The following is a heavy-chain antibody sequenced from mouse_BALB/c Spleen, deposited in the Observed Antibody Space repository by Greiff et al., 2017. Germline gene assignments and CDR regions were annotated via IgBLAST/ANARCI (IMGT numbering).Heavy chain of an antibody. D-gene: IGHD1-1*01. J-gene: IGHJ4*01. CDR1: GFSLTSYG. CDR3: ARDYYGEDYYAMDY. CDR2: IWAGGST. V-gene: IGHV2-9*02. Sequence: VQLQQSGPGLVAPSQSLSITCTVSGFSLTSYGVHWVRQPPGKGLEWLGVIWAGGSTNYNSALMSRLSISKDNSKSQVFLKMNSLQNDDTAMYYCARDYYGEDYYAMDYWGQGTSVTVSS.